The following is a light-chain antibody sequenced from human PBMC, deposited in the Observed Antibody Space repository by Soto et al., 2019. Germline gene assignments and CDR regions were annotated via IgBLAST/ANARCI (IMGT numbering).Light chain of an antibody. Sequence: EIVLTQSPATLSLSPGERATLSCRASQSISSYLSWYQQKPGQAPSLLFYDASIRAAGIPARFSGSGSGTDFTLTISSLEHEDLSVYYCQQRRDWPRTFGRGTKLEIK. V-gene: IGKV3-11*01. CDR1: QSISSY. CDR2: DAS. J-gene: IGKJ2*01. CDR3: QQRRDWPRT.